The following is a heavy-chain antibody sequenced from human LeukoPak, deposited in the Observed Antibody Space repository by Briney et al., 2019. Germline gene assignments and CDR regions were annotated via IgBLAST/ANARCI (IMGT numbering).Heavy chain of an antibody. CDR1: GFTFNNAW. CDR2: ISGSGGST. Sequence: GGSLRLSCAASGFTFNNAWMSWVRQAPGKGLEWVSAISGSGGSTYYADSVKGRFTISRDNSKNTLYLQMNSLRAEDTAVYYCASKEDAFDIWGQGTMVTVSS. V-gene: IGHV3-23*01. CDR3: ASKEDAFDI. J-gene: IGHJ3*02.